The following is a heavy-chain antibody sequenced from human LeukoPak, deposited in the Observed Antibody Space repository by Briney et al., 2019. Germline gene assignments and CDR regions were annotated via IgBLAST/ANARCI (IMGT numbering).Heavy chain of an antibody. CDR2: IYYSGST. D-gene: IGHD3-10*01. V-gene: IGHV4-59*08. Sequence: SETLSLTCTVSGGSISSYYWSWIRQPPGKGREWIGYIYYSGSTNYNPSLKSRVTISVDTSKNQFSLKLNSVTAADTAVYYCARSGWFGEASMLWGQGTLVTVSS. J-gene: IGHJ4*02. CDR1: GGSISSYY. CDR3: ARSGWFGEASML.